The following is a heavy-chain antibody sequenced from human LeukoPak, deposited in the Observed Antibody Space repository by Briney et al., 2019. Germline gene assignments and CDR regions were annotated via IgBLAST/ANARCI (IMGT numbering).Heavy chain of an antibody. CDR3: ARDLVRMTYDAFDI. D-gene: IGHD2-21*02. J-gene: IGHJ3*02. V-gene: IGHV4-59*01. Sequence: PSETLSLTCTVSGGSISSYYWSWIRQPPGKGLEWIGYIYYSGSTNYNPSLKSRVTISVDTSKNQFSLKLSSVTAADTAVYYCARDLVRMTYDAFDIWGQGTVVTVSS. CDR2: IYYSGST. CDR1: GGSISSYY.